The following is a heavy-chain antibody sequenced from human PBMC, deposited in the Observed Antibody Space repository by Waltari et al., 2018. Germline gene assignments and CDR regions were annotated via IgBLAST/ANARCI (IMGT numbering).Heavy chain of an antibody. J-gene: IGHJ4*02. CDR3: ASSADYYDSSGYYYGRYYFDY. Sequence: WMGGIIPIFGTANYAQKFQGRVTITADESTSTAYMELSSLRSEDTAVYYCASSADYYDSSGYYYGRYYFDYWGQGTLVTVSS. CDR2: IIPIFGTA. D-gene: IGHD3-22*01. V-gene: IGHV1-69*01.